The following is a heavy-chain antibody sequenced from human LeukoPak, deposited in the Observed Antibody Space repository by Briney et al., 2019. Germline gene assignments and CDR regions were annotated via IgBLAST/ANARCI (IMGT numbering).Heavy chain of an antibody. CDR3: ARDDGSGYYYEYFDY. CDR2: IGAYNGNT. J-gene: IGHJ4*02. Sequence: ASVKVSCKASGYTFTSYGISWVRQAPGQGLEWMGWIGAYNGNTNYAQNLQGRVTLTTDISTSTAYMELRSLISDDTAVYYCARDDGSGYYYEYFDYWGQGTLVTVSS. D-gene: IGHD3-22*01. V-gene: IGHV1-18*01. CDR1: GYTFTSYG.